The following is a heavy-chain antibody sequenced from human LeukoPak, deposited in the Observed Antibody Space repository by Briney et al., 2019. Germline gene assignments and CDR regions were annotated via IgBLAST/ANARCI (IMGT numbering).Heavy chain of an antibody. Sequence: GGSLRLSCAASGFNFRTFGMHWVRQAPGKGLDWVAAIWYDGSNKYYADSVQGRFSISRDNSNNTLSLRLTSLRVDDTAFYYCVRGGWGSVASDYWGQGTLVTVSS. J-gene: IGHJ4*02. CDR3: VRGGWGSVASDY. V-gene: IGHV3-33*01. CDR2: IWYDGSNK. CDR1: GFNFRTFG. D-gene: IGHD6-19*01.